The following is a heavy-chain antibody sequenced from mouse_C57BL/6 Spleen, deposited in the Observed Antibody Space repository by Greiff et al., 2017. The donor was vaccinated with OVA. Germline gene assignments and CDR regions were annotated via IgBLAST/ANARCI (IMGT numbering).Heavy chain of an antibody. D-gene: IGHD1-1*01. CDR2: ILPGSCST. J-gene: IGHJ2*01. Sequence: VQLQESGAELMKPGASVKLSCKATGYTFTGYWIEWVKQRPGHGLEWIGEILPGSCSTNYNEKFKGKATFTADTSSNTAYMQLSSLTTEDSAIYYCAGPSTTVPYYFDYWGQGTTLTVSS. V-gene: IGHV1-9*01. CDR1: GYTFTGYW. CDR3: AGPSTTVPYYFDY.